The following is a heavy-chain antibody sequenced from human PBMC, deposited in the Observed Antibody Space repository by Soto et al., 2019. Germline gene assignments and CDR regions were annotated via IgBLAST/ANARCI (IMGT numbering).Heavy chain of an antibody. CDR1: GGTFSSYT. J-gene: IGHJ3*02. V-gene: IGHV1-69*04. CDR3: ARDTDGRDACDI. CDR2: IIPILGIA. Sequence: GASVKVSCKASGGTFSSYTISWVRQAPGQGLEWMGRIIPILGIANYAQKFQGRVTITADKSTSTAYMELSSLRSEDTAVYYCARDTDGRDACDIWGQGTMVTVSS. D-gene: IGHD4-17*01.